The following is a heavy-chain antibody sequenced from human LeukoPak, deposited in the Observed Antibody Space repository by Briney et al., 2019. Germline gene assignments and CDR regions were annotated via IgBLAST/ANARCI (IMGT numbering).Heavy chain of an antibody. V-gene: IGHV1-2*02. Sequence: GASVKVSCKASGYTLTGYYMHCVRQAPEQRLEWMGWINPNSGGTNYAQKFEGRVTMTRDTSISTAYMELSRLRSDDTAVYYCARDSRELNDAFDIWGRGTMVTVSS. CDR3: ARDSRELNDAFDI. D-gene: IGHD1-26*01. CDR1: GYTLTGYY. CDR2: INPNSGGT. J-gene: IGHJ3*02.